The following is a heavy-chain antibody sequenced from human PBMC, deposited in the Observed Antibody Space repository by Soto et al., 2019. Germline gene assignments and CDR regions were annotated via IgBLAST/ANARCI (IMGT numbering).Heavy chain of an antibody. D-gene: IGHD5-12*01. V-gene: IGHV4-59*08. J-gene: IGHJ4*02. CDR1: GGSISSYY. CDR3: ARHEKMVATIGGSGYDSQPPDY. Sequence: PSETLSLTCTVSGGSISSYYWSWIRQPPGKGLEWIGYIYYSGSTNYNPSLKSRVTISVDTSKNQFSLKLSSVTAADTAVYYCARHEKMVATIGGSGYDSQPPDYWGQGTLVTVSS. CDR2: IYYSGST.